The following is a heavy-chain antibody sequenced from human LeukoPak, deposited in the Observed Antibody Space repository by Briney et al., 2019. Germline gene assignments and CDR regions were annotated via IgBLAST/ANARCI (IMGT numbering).Heavy chain of an antibody. Sequence: GGSLRLSCAASGFTFSSYAMSWVRQAPGKGLEWVSAISGSGGSTYYADSVKSRFTISRDDSKNTLYLQMNSLRAEDTAVYYCAKVCITIFGVVDPIDYWGQGTLVTVSS. CDR3: AKVCITIFGVVDPIDY. CDR1: GFTFSSYA. V-gene: IGHV3-23*01. CDR2: ISGSGGST. D-gene: IGHD3-3*01. J-gene: IGHJ4*02.